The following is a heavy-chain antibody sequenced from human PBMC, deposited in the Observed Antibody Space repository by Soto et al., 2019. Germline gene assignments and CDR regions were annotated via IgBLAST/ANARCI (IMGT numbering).Heavy chain of an antibody. J-gene: IGHJ4*02. CDR2: INHSGST. CDR1: GGSFSGYY. D-gene: IGHD6-13*01. Sequence: QVQLQQWGAGLLKPLETLSLTCAINGGSFSGYYWSWIRQPPGKGLEWIGEINHSGSTNYNPSLHGRVVISLVTSKNQFSRKLSSVTAADTAVYYCARERRVVGGYSSNWYDYSDYWGQGTLVKVSS. V-gene: IGHV4-34*01. CDR3: ARERRVVGGYSSNWYDYSDY.